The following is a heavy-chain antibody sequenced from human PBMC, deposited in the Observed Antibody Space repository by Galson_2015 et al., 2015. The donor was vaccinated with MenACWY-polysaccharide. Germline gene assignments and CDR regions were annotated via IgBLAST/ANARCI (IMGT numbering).Heavy chain of an antibody. D-gene: IGHD2-2*01. V-gene: IGHV4-61*02. CDR2: IFASGHT. Sequence: TLSLTCTVSGDSITSGNYYWSWIRQSAGKGLEWIGRIFASGHTDYNPSLKSRVTISIDTSKNQFSPKLSSVTAADTAVYYCARGVCSSTSCYYYYYYGTDVWGRGTTVTVSS. CDR1: GDSITSGNYY. CDR3: ARGVCSSTSCYYYYYYGTDV. J-gene: IGHJ6*02.